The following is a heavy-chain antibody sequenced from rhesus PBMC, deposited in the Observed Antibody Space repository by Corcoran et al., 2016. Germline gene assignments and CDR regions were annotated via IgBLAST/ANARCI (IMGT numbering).Heavy chain of an antibody. CDR1: GGSVSSSNW. Sequence: QVQLQESGPGLVKPSETLSLTCAVSGGSVSSSNWWSWIRQPPGKGLEWIGYISGSSGSTYYNPSLKSRVTTSTDTSKNQFSLKLSSVTAADTAVYYWARSNSWTGTFDYWGQGVLVTVSS. J-gene: IGHJ4*01. V-gene: IGHV4-65*01. CDR3: ARSNSWTGTFDY. D-gene: IGHD3-3*01. CDR2: ISGSSGST.